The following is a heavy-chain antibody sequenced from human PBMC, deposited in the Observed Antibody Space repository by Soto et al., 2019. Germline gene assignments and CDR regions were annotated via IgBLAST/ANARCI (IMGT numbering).Heavy chain of an antibody. D-gene: IGHD1-1*01. V-gene: IGHV3-23*01. CDR2: FSGSSGNT. CDR1: GFSISTYG. CDR3: ARWNGYGDS. Sequence: GGSLRLSCAASGFSISTYGVTWVRQAPGKGLEWVSGFSGSSGNTYYADSVKGRFTISRDNSKNTVYLQMNSLRAEDTAVYYCARWNGYGDSWGQGTLVTVSS. J-gene: IGHJ4*02.